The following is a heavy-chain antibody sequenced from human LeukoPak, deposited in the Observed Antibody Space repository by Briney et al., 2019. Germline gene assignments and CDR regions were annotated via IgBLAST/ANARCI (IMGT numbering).Heavy chain of an antibody. D-gene: IGHD2-2*02. CDR1: GFTFSSYS. J-gene: IGHJ3*02. Sequence: GGSLRLSCAVSGFTFSSYSMNWVRQAPGKGLEWVSYISSSSRTIYYADSVKGRFTISRDNAKNSLYLQMNSLRAEDTAVYYCAKDRYCSSTSCYTGMGAFDIWGQGTMVTVSS. CDR2: ISSSSRTI. V-gene: IGHV3-48*04. CDR3: AKDRYCSSTSCYTGMGAFDI.